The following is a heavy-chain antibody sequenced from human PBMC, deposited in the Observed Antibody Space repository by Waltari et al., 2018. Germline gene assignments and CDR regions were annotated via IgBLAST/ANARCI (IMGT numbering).Heavy chain of an antibody. V-gene: IGHV1-69*05. Sequence: QVQLVQSGAEAKKPGSSVRVSCKASGGPFSSYAISWVRQAPGQGLEWMGRIIPIFGTANYAQKFQGRVTITTDESTSTAYMELSSLRSEDTAVYYCARKGDSCGAFDIWGQGTMVTVSS. CDR2: IIPIFGTA. CDR1: GGPFSSYA. D-gene: IGHD2-15*01. CDR3: ARKGDSCGAFDI. J-gene: IGHJ3*02.